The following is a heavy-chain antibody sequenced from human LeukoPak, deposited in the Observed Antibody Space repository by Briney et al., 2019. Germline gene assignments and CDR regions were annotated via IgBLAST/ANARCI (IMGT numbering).Heavy chain of an antibody. D-gene: IGHD3-22*01. J-gene: IGHJ5*02. Sequence: PGGSLRLSCAASGFTFSSYAMSWVRQAPGKGLEWVSAISGSDGSTYYTDSVRGRFTISRDNSKNTLYLQMNSLRVEDTAMYYCVRNAFSGFFAWGQGTLVTVSS. CDR1: GFTFSSYA. V-gene: IGHV3-23*01. CDR2: ISGSDGST. CDR3: VRNAFSGFFA.